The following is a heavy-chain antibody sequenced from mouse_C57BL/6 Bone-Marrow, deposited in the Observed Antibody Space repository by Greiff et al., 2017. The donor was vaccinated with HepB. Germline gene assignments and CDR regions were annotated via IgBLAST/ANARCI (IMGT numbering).Heavy chain of an antibody. D-gene: IGHD1-1*01. Sequence: QVQLQQSGAELVKPGASVKLSCKASGYTFTSYWMHWVKQRPGQGLEWIGMIHPNSGSTNYNEKFKSKATLTVDKSSSTAYMQLSSLTSEDSAVYYCARMGYYYGSCAMDYWGQGTSVTVSS. CDR3: ARMGYYYGSCAMDY. V-gene: IGHV1-64*01. J-gene: IGHJ4*01. CDR1: GYTFTSYW. CDR2: IHPNSGST.